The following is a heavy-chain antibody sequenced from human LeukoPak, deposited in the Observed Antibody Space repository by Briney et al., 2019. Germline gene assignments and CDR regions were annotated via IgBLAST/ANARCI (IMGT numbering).Heavy chain of an antibody. D-gene: IGHD5-12*01. CDR3: AKGGGYEGQYYYYYLDV. Sequence: GGALRLSCAAPGFTFRSDGMSSVRQAPGKGLEWVAFIQYDGRNKYYADCGKGRFTVSRDNSKSTLYLQMKSLRAEDKAVEYCAKGGGYEGQYYYYYLDVWGKGTTVTISS. J-gene: IGHJ6*03. CDR1: GFTFRSDG. CDR2: IQYDGRNK. V-gene: IGHV3-30*02.